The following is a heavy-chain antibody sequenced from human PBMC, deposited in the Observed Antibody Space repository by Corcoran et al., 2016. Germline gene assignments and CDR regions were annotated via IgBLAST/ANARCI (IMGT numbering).Heavy chain of an antibody. J-gene: IGHJ4*02. D-gene: IGHD3-3*01. V-gene: IGHV3-73*02. CDR1: GFTFSGST. CDR2: IRSKANSYAT. Sequence: EVQLVESGGGLVQPGGSLKLSCAASGFTFSGSTMHWVRQASGKGLEWVGRIRSKANSYATAYAASVKGRFTISRDDSKNTAYLQMNSLKTEDTAVYYCTRQARGTMFGGLDCWGQGTLVTVSS. CDR3: TRQARGTMFGGLDC.